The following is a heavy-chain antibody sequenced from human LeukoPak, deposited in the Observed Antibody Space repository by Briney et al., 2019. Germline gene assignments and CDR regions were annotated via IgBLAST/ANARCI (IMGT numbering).Heavy chain of an antibody. D-gene: IGHD6-19*01. CDR3: ARGTRIAVAAT. V-gene: IGHV4-59*01. CDR2: IYYSGST. Sequence: SETLSLTGTVSGGSISSYYWGWIRQPPGKGLEWIGYIYYSGSTNYNPSLKSRVTISVDTSKNQFSLKLSSVTAADTAVYYCARGTRIAVAATWGQGTLVTVSS. CDR1: GGSISSYY. J-gene: IGHJ4*02.